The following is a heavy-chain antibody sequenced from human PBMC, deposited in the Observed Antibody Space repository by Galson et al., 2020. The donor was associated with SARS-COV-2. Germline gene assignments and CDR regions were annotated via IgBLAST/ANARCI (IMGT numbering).Heavy chain of an antibody. D-gene: IGHD3-9*01. V-gene: IGHV3-7*01. CDR1: GFTFSNFW. J-gene: IGHJ5*02. CDR3: ARGADWSFAS. CDR2: MNQDGSQK. Sequence: QLGEPLKISCAASGFTFSNFWMNWVRQTPGKGLEWVANMNQDGSQKAHADSVKGRFTISRDNAKNSLYLQMNTLREEDTAVYYCARGADWSFASWGQGILVTVSS.